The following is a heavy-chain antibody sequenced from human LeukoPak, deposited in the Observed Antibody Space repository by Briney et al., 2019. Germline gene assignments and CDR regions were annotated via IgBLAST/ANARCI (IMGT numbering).Heavy chain of an antibody. Sequence: GGSLRLSCAASGFTFSSYSMNWVRQAPGKGLEWVAVISYDGSNKYYADSVKGRFTISRDNSKNTLYLQMNSLRAEDTAVYYCARDSGIVGATPGYYGMDVWGQGTTVTVSS. D-gene: IGHD1-26*01. V-gene: IGHV3-30*03. CDR1: GFTFSSYS. CDR3: ARDSGIVGATPGYYGMDV. CDR2: ISYDGSNK. J-gene: IGHJ6*02.